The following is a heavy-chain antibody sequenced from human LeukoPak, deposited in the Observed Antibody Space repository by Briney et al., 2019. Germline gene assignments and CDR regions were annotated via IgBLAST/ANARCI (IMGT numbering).Heavy chain of an antibody. CDR1: GFTFSSYG. CDR2: IRYDGSNK. V-gene: IGHV3-30*02. CDR3: ANLHSRSWYLDYFDY. D-gene: IGHD6-13*01. J-gene: IGHJ4*02. Sequence: PGGSLRLSCAASGFTFSSYGMHWVRQAPGKGLEWVAFIRYDGSNKYYADSVKGRFTISRDNSKNTLYLQMNSLRAEDTAVYYCANLHSRSWYLDYFDYWGQGTLVTVST.